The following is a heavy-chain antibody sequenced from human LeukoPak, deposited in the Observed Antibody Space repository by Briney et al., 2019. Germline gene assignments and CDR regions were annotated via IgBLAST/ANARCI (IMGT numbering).Heavy chain of an antibody. CDR2: IYNSGST. J-gene: IGHJ5*02. Sequence: SQTLSLTCTVSGGSISSGDYYWSWIRQPPGKGLEWIGYIYNSGSTYYNPSLKSRVTISVDTSKNQFSLKLSSVTAADTAVYYCARDMHEPDCSSTSCHNNWFDPWGQGTLVTVSS. CDR1: GGSISSGDYY. CDR3: ARDMHEPDCSSTSCHNNWFDP. V-gene: IGHV4-30-4*08. D-gene: IGHD2-2*01.